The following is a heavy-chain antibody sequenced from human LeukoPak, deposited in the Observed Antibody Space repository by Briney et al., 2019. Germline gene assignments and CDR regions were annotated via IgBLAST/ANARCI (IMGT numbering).Heavy chain of an antibody. J-gene: IGHJ4*02. V-gene: IGHV3-48*01. CDR1: GFTFSSYS. CDR3: ARGLNDFWSGYSYDY. Sequence: TGGSLRLSCAASGFTFSSYSMNWVRQAPGKGLEWVSYISSSSSTIYYADSVKGRFTISRDNAKNSLYLQMNSLRAEDTAVYYCARGLNDFWSGYSYDYWGQGTLVTVSS. CDR2: ISSSSSTI. D-gene: IGHD3-3*01.